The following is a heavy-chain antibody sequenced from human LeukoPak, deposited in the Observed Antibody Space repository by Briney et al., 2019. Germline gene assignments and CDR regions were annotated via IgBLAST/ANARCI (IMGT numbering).Heavy chain of an antibody. CDR2: IYHSGST. CDR1: GGSISSHY. Sequence: SETLSLTCTVSGGSISSHYWSWIRQPPGKGLEWIGYIYHSGSTYYNPSLKSRVTISVDRSKNRFSLKLSSVTAADTAVYYCARGVAAAGNQYYFDYWGQGTLVTVSS. D-gene: IGHD6-13*01. CDR3: ARGVAAAGNQYYFDY. V-gene: IGHV4-59*11. J-gene: IGHJ4*02.